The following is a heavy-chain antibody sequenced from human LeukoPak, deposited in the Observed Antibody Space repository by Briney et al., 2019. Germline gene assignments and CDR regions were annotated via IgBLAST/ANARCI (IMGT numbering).Heavy chain of an antibody. CDR2: IIPILGIA. D-gene: IGHD6-6*01. CDR3: ARVSGSIVARSAWFDS. Sequence: ASVKVSCKASGGTFSSYAISWVRQAPGQGLEWMGRIIPILGIANYAQKFQGRVTMTTDVSTSTAYMELRSLRSDDTAVYYCARVSGSIVARSAWFDSWGQGTLVTVSS. V-gene: IGHV1-69*04. CDR1: GGTFSSYA. J-gene: IGHJ5*01.